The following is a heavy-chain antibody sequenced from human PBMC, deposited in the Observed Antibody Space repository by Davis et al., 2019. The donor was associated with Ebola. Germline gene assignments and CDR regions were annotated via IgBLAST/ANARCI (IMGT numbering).Heavy chain of an antibody. CDR1: GGTFSSYA. J-gene: IGHJ6*02. V-gene: IGHV1-69*05. Sequence: SVKVSCKASGGTFSSYAISWVRQAPGQGLEWMGGIIPIFGTANYAQKFRGRVTMTRDTSTSTVYMELSSLRSEDTAVYYCARDSGYCSGGSCYSYGMDVWGQGTTVTVSS. CDR2: IIPIFGTA. D-gene: IGHD2-15*01. CDR3: ARDSGYCSGGSCYSYGMDV.